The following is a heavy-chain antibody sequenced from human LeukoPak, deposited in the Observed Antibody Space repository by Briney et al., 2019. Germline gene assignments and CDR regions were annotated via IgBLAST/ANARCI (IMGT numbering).Heavy chain of an antibody. J-gene: IGHJ4*02. CDR1: AFTFNSYA. Sequence: PGGSLRLSCAASAFTFNSYAMSWVRQAPGKGLEWVSTISDNGDSTYYADSVKGRFAISRDNSKNTLYLQMNSLRAEDTAVYYCAKYDYGGNPNEYYFDYWGQGTLVTVSS. D-gene: IGHD4-23*01. V-gene: IGHV3-23*01. CDR2: ISDNGDST. CDR3: AKYDYGGNPNEYYFDY.